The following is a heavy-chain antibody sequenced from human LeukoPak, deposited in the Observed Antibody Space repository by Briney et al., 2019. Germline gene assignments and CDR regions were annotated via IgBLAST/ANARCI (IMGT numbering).Heavy chain of an antibody. CDR3: ARDTEMLYYDANGYHA. CDR1: GFTVSSNY. V-gene: IGHV3-53*01. Sequence: GGSLRLSCAASGFTVSSNYMSWVRQAPGKGLEWVSVIYSGGSTYYADSVKGRFTISRDNSKNTLYLQMNSLRAEDTAVYYCARDTEMLYYDANGYHAWGQGTMVTVSS. D-gene: IGHD3-3*01. CDR2: IYSGGST. J-gene: IGHJ3*01.